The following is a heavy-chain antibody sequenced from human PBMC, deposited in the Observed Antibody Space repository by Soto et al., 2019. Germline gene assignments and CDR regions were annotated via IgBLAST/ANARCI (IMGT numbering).Heavy chain of an antibody. J-gene: IGHJ5*01. CDR2: INHSGRV. V-gene: IGHV4-34*01. D-gene: IGHD3-22*01. Sequence: XETLSLTCAVYGWSFSDHSWTWIRQSPGKGLEWIGDINHSGRVNYSPSLKSRVTISLDTSKNQFSLTLSAVTAADTAMYYCSTRAYDTNGYYRFDHWGQGTLVTVSS. CDR3: STRAYDTNGYYRFDH. CDR1: GWSFSDHS.